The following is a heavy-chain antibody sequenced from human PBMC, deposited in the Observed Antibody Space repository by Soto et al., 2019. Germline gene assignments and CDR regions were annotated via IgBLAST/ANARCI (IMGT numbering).Heavy chain of an antibody. CDR2: IFYDESNK. CDR3: ARDFGAYCSGDCHTLQH. CDR1: GFSFSTYS. J-gene: IGHJ1*01. D-gene: IGHD2-21*02. V-gene: IGHV3-30*04. Sequence: QVQLVESVGGVVQPGRSLRLSCAASGFSFSTYSMHWVRQAPGKGLEWVAVIFYDESNKYYGDSVKGRITISRDNSKNTLYLQRNSLRAEDTAVYYGARDFGAYCSGDCHTLQHWGQGTLVTVSS.